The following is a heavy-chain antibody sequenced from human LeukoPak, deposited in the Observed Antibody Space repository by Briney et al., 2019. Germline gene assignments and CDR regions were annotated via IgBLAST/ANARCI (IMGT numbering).Heavy chain of an antibody. CDR2: IYSGGST. Sequence: GGSLRLSCAASGFTVSSNYMSWVRQAPGKGLEWVSVIYSGGSTYYADSVKGRFTISRDNSKNTLYLQMNSLRAEDTAVYYCAREGALAADGYYYYYGMDVWGQGTTVTVSS. CDR1: GFTVSSNY. D-gene: IGHD6-13*01. V-gene: IGHV3-66*01. CDR3: AREGALAADGYYYYYGMDV. J-gene: IGHJ6*02.